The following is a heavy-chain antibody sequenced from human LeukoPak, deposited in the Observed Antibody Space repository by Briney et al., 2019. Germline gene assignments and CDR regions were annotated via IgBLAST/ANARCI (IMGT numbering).Heavy chain of an antibody. Sequence: GGSVRLSCAASGFTFSNYAMIWVRQAPGRGLEWVSALSGSGTTTYYADSVKGRFTISRDNSKNTLYLQMNSLRAEDTAVYYCASAAYSSGYYFDYWGQGTLVTVSS. J-gene: IGHJ4*02. D-gene: IGHD6-19*01. V-gene: IGHV3-23*01. CDR3: ASAAYSSGYYFDY. CDR1: GFTFSNYA. CDR2: LSGSGTTT.